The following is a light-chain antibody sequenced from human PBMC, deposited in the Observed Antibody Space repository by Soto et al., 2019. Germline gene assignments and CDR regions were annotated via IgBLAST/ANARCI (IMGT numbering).Light chain of an antibody. V-gene: IGLV2-11*01. Sequence: QSALTQPRSVSGSPGQSVTISCTGTSSDVGAYSYVSWYQQHPGKAPKFMIYDVTKRPSGVPDRFSGSKSGNTASLTISGLQADDEADYYCCSYAGSYTWVFGGGTKLTVL. CDR1: SSDVGAYSY. CDR3: CSYAGSYTWV. CDR2: DVT. J-gene: IGLJ3*02.